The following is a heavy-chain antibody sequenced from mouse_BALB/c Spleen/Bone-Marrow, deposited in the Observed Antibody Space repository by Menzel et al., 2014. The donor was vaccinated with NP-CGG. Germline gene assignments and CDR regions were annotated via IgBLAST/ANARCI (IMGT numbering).Heavy chain of an antibody. D-gene: IGHD3-2*01. CDR3: TIPTARACFDY. CDR1: GYTFTSYW. J-gene: IGHJ2*01. CDR2: IDPSDSYT. V-gene: IGHV1S127*01. Sequence: VQRVESGAELVKPGASVRMSCKASGYTFTSYWMHWVEQRPGQGLEWIGVIDPSDSYTSYNQKFKGKATLTVDTSSSTAYMQLSSLTSEDSAVYYCTIPTARACFDYWGQGTTLTVSS.